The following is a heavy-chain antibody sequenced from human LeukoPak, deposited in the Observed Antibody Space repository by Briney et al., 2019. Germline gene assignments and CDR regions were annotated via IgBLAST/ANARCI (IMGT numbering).Heavy chain of an antibody. J-gene: IGHJ4*02. CDR1: GGSISSYY. CDR2: IYYSGST. CDR3: ARGTGGVSWLFDY. V-gene: IGHV4-59*12. Sequence: PSETLSLTCTVSGGSISSYYWSWIRQPPGKGLEWIGYIYYSGSTNYNPSLKSRVTISVDTSKNQFSLKLSSVTAADTAVYYCARGTGGVSWLFDYWGQGTLVTVSS. D-gene: IGHD3-16*01.